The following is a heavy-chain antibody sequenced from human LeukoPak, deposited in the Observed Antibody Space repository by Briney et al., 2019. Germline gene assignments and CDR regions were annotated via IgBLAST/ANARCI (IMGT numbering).Heavy chain of an antibody. CDR2: INPNSGST. CDR1: GYTFTGYY. D-gene: IGHD2-21*02. Sequence: ASVKVSCKASGYTFTGYYIHWVRQAPGQGLEWMGWINPNSGSTKYAQKFQGRVNVTRVTSINTVYMDLSSLTPDDTAVYYCARERIVVVTLSDALDIWGQGTMVIVSS. J-gene: IGHJ3*02. CDR3: ARERIVVVTLSDALDI. V-gene: IGHV1-2*02.